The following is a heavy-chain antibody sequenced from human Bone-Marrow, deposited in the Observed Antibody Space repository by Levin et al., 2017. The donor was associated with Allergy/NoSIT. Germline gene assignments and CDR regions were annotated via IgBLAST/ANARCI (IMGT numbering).Heavy chain of an antibody. CDR3: AREADCGGDCFPDY. D-gene: IGHD2-21*02. J-gene: IGHJ4*02. V-gene: IGHV3-53*01. CDR2: IYSGGST. Sequence: SCAASGFTVSSNYMSWVRQAPGKGLEWVSVIYSGGSTYYADPVKGRFTISRDNSKNTLYLQMNSLRAEDTAVYYCAREADCGGDCFPDYWGQGTLVTVSS. CDR1: GFTVSSNY.